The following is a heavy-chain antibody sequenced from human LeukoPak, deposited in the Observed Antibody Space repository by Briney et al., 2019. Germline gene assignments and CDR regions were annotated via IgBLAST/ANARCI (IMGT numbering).Heavy chain of an antibody. V-gene: IGHV1-18*01. J-gene: IGHJ6*03. CDR3: AREGSGYYYIDV. Sequence: ASVKVSCKASGYTFTIYGISWVRQAPGQGLEWVGWISAYNGNTNYAQKLLGRVTMTTDTSTSTAYMELRSLRSDDTAVYYCAREGSGYYYIDVWGKGTTDTVSS. D-gene: IGHD6-25*01. CDR1: GYTFTIYG. CDR2: ISAYNGNT.